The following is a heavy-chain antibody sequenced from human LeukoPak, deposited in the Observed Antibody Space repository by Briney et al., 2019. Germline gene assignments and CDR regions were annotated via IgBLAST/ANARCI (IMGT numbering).Heavy chain of an antibody. J-gene: IGHJ4*02. V-gene: IGHV3-9*03. CDR3: AKGGDYFDD. Sequence: GGSLRLSCAAYGFTFDDYTMHWVRQAPGKGLEWVSGINWNSLSVAYADSVKGRFIISRDNAKNSLYLQMNSLRAEDMALYYCAKGGDYFDDWGQGTLVTVSS. CDR1: GFTFDDYT. CDR2: INWNSLSV.